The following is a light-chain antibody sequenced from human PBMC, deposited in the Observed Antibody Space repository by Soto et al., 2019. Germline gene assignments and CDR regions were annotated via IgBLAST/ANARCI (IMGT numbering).Light chain of an antibody. CDR1: QSISSY. Sequence: DIPMTQSPSSLSASVGDRVTITCRASQSISSYLNWYQQKPGKAPKLLIYAASSLQSGVPSRFSGSGSGTDFTLTISRLQPEDFATYYGQQSYSTLAWTFGQGTKVEIK. J-gene: IGKJ1*01. CDR3: QQSYSTLAWT. V-gene: IGKV1-39*01. CDR2: AAS.